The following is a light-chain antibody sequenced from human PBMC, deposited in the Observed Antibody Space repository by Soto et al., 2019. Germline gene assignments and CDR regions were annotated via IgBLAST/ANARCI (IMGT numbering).Light chain of an antibody. CDR1: QSISSW. Sequence: DIQMTQSPSTLSASVGDRVTITCRASQSISSWLAWYQQKPGKAPKLLIYKASSLESGVPSRFSGSGSGTEVTLTISNLQPDDFATYYCQQYNSYPYTFGQGTKLEIK. V-gene: IGKV1-5*03. CDR3: QQYNSYPYT. CDR2: KAS. J-gene: IGKJ2*01.